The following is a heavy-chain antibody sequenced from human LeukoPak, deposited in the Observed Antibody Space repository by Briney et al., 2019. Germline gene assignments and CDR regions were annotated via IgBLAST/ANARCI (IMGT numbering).Heavy chain of an antibody. CDR2: ISGDSTDI. J-gene: IGHJ4*02. D-gene: IGHD5-24*01. CDR3: AKEETRGQMEVATIWDCFDY. V-gene: IGHV3-21*01. CDR1: GFTFKSYA. Sequence: GGSLRLSCATSGFTFKSYAMNWVRQSPGKGLEWVSSISGDSTDIYYADSLMGRSTISRDNAKNSLYLQINSLRAEDTAIYYCAKEETRGQMEVATIWDCFDYWGQGTLVTVSS.